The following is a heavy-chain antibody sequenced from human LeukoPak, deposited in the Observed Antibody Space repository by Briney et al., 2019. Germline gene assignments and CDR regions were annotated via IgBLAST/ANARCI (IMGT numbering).Heavy chain of an antibody. CDR3: AREIAVAGTPYYYYGMDV. V-gene: IGHV1-2*04. CDR1: GYTFTGYY. Sequence: GASVKVSCKASGYTFTGYYMHWVRQAPGQGLEWMGWINPNSGGTNYAQKFQGWVTMTRDTSISTAYMELSRLRSDDTAVYYCAREIAVAGTPYYYYGMDVWGQGTTVTVSS. D-gene: IGHD6-19*01. J-gene: IGHJ6*02. CDR2: INPNSGGT.